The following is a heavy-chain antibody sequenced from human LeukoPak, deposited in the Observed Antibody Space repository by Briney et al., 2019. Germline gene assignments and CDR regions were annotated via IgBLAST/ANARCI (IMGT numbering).Heavy chain of an antibody. V-gene: IGHV3-9*01. Sequence: GGSLRLSCAASGFTFGDYAMHWIRLAPGKGLEWVSGISWNSGNLDYADSVKGRFTISRDNAKKSLYLQMNSLRPEDTAFYYCAKDRDLDYWGQGTLVTVSS. CDR3: AKDRDLDY. CDR2: ISWNSGNL. J-gene: IGHJ4*02. CDR1: GFTFGDYA.